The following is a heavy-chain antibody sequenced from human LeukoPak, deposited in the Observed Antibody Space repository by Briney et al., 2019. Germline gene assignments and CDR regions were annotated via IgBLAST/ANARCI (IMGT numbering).Heavy chain of an antibody. CDR2: IYSAANT. CDR3: ARRMPGDAFDV. D-gene: IGHD2-2*01. J-gene: IGHJ3*01. V-gene: IGHV3-53*01. Sequence: GGSLRLSCTVSGFTVSSNSMSWVRQAPGKGLEWVSFIYSAANTHYSDSVKGRFTISIDNSKNTLYLQMNSLRAEDTAMYFCARRMPGDAFDVWGQGTMVTVSS. CDR1: GFTVSSNS.